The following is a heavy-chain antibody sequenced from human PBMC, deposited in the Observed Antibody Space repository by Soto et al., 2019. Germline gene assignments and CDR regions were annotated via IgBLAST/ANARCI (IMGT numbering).Heavy chain of an antibody. J-gene: IGHJ4*02. Sequence: EVQLVESGGALVKPGGSLRLSCAASGFTFSRYNMNWVRQAPEKGLEWVSSISSRSSDIYYADSVKGRFTISRDNAKNSLSLQMNNRRAEDTAVYYCATGYYDSSGYYFDYWGQGTLVTVSS. CDR2: ISSRSSDI. V-gene: IGHV3-21*01. CDR1: GFTFSRYN. D-gene: IGHD3-22*01. CDR3: ATGYYDSSGYYFDY.